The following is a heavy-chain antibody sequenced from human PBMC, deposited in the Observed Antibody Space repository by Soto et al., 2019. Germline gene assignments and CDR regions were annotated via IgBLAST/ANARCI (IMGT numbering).Heavy chain of an antibody. CDR1: GYSFISYW. V-gene: IGHV5-51*01. Sequence: EVRLVQSGAEVKKPGESLKISCKGSGYSFISYWIAWVRQMPGKGVEWGGIINPHDSETKYSLSFEGQVTISADKSISTAYLHWSNLKASDTAMYYCARLLPMGVLVRGVYPNWFDPWGQGTLVTVSS. D-gene: IGHD3-10*01. CDR3: ARLLPMGVLVRGVYPNWFDP. CDR2: INPHDSET. J-gene: IGHJ5*02.